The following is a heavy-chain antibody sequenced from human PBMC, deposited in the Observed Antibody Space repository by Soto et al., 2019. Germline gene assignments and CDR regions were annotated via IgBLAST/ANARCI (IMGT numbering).Heavy chain of an antibody. CDR2: MDYSGT. D-gene: IGHD1-26*01. Sequence: SETLSLTCTVSGASISSYYWSWVRQPPGKGLEWIGYMDYSGTKNNPSLKSRVTWSMDTSNNQFSLKLSSVTAADTAVDYCARDPPGSPVFDRAFDIWGQGTMVTVSS. J-gene: IGHJ3*02. CDR3: ARDPPGSPVFDRAFDI. V-gene: IGHV4-59*01. CDR1: GASISSYY.